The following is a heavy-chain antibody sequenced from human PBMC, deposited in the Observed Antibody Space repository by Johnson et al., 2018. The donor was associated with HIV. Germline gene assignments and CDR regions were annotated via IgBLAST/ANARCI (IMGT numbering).Heavy chain of an antibody. CDR1: GFTFNNAW. J-gene: IGHJ3*02. CDR3: TTDHYFLDALDI. Sequence: EMQLVESGGGLVKPGGSLRLSCAASGFTFNNAWMSWVRQAPGKGLEWVGRIQSKTDGGTTDYAAPVKGRFTISRDDSKNTLYLQLKSLKTEDTAVYYCTTDHYFLDALDIWGQGTRVTVSS. CDR2: IQSKTDGGTT. D-gene: IGHD2/OR15-2a*01. V-gene: IGHV3-15*01.